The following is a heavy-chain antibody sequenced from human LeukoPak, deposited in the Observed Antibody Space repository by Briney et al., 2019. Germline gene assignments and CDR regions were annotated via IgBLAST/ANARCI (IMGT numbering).Heavy chain of an antibody. Sequence: SETLSLTCTVSGGSISSYYWSWIRQPPGKGLEGIGNIYYSGSTNYNPSLKSRVTISVDTSKNQFSLKLTSVTAADTAVYYCARHPSGRMWLQQGGWFDPWGQGTLVTVSS. V-gene: IGHV4-59*08. CDR1: GGSISSYY. CDR3: ARHPSGRMWLQQGGWFDP. CDR2: IYYSGST. D-gene: IGHD5-24*01. J-gene: IGHJ5*02.